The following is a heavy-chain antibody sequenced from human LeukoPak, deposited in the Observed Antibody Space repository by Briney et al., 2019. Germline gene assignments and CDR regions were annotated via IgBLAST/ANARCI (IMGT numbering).Heavy chain of an antibody. CDR2: INPNSGGT. D-gene: IGHD6-19*01. CDR3: ARGKAVAARRGSRPYYFDY. Sequence: ASAKVSCKASGYTFTSYDINWVRQAPGQGLEWMGWINPNSGGTNYAQKFQGRVTITRNTSISTAYMELSSLRSEDTAVYYCARGKAVAARRGSRPYYFDYWGQGTLVTVSS. CDR1: GYTFTSYD. V-gene: IGHV1-8*03. J-gene: IGHJ4*02.